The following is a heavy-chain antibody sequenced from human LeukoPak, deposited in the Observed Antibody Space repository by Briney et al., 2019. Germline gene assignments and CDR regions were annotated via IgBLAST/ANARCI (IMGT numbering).Heavy chain of an antibody. CDR2: VYHTGHT. CDR3: ARHRFGHLFDY. D-gene: IGHD3-16*01. J-gene: IGHJ4*02. Sequence: KASETLSLTCSVPGVSISAYYWSWIRQPPGKGLEWIGYVYHTGHTHYSPSLKSRVTVSLDTSRNQVSLILSSVTAADTAVYYCARHRFGHLFDYWGQGTLVFVSS. CDR1: GVSISAYY. V-gene: IGHV4-59*01.